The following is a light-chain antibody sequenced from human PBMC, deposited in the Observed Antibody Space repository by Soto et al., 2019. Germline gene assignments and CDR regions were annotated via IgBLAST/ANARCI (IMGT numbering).Light chain of an antibody. CDR2: AAS. Sequence: DIQMTQSPSSLSASAGDRVTITCRARQSISSYLNWYQQKPGKAPKLLIYAASNLQSEVPSRFSGSGSGTDFTLTISSLQPEDFATYFCQQSSMNPFTFGPGTKVEIK. J-gene: IGKJ3*01. V-gene: IGKV1-39*01. CDR1: QSISSY. CDR3: QQSSMNPFT.